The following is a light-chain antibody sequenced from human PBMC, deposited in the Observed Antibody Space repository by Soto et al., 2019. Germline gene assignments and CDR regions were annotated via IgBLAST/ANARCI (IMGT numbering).Light chain of an antibody. Sequence: QSALTQPASVSGSPGQSVTISCTGTNSDVGGYNYVSWYQQHPGKAPKLMIYEVSNRPSGVSNRFSGYKSGNTASLTISGLQGEDEADYYCSSYRTLNTWVFGGGTKLTVL. CDR3: SSYRTLNTWV. CDR2: EVS. CDR1: NSDVGGYNY. J-gene: IGLJ3*02. V-gene: IGLV2-14*01.